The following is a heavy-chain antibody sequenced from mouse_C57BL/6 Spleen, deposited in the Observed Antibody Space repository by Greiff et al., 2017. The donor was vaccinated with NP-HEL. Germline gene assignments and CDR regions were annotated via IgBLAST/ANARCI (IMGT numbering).Heavy chain of an antibody. V-gene: IGHV1-69*01. D-gene: IGHD2-3*01. CDR1: GYTFTSYW. CDR3: ARSLYDGSRWYFDV. Sequence: QVQLKQPGAELVMPGASVKLSCKASGYTFTSYWMHWVKQRPGQGLEWIGEIDPSDSYTNYNQKFKGKSTLTVDESSSTAYMQLSSLTSEDSAVYYCARSLYDGSRWYFDVWGTGTTVTVSS. J-gene: IGHJ1*03. CDR2: IDPSDSYT.